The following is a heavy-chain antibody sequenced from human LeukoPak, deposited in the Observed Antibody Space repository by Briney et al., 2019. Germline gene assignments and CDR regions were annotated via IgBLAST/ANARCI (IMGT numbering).Heavy chain of an antibody. CDR3: AALGGSNYQAYYFDY. CDR2: INPSGGST. J-gene: IGHJ4*02. V-gene: IGHV1-46*01. Sequence: REASVKVSCKASGYTFTSYAMHWVRQAPGQGLEWMGIINPSGGSTSYAQKFQGRVTMTRDTSTSTVYMELSSLRSEGTAVYYCAALGGSNYQAYYFDYWGQGTLVTVSS. CDR1: GYTFTSYA. D-gene: IGHD1-26*01.